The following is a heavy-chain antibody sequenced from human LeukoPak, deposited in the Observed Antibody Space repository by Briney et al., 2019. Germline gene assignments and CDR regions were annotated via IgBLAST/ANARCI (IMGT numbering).Heavy chain of an antibody. Sequence: VKPSQTLSLTCTGSGGSISSGDYYWSWIRQPPGKGLEWIGYIYYSGSTYYNPSLKSRVTISVDTSKNQFSLKLSSVTAADTAVYYCARYQLLYPLSGMDVWGQGTTVTVSS. CDR2: IYYSGST. J-gene: IGHJ6*02. D-gene: IGHD2-2*02. V-gene: IGHV4-30-4*01. CDR3: ARYQLLYPLSGMDV. CDR1: GGSISSGDYY.